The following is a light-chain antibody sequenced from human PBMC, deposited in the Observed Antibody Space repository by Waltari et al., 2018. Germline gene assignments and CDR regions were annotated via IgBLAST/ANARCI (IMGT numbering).Light chain of an antibody. CDR1: QSVGRS. V-gene: IGKV3-20*01. Sequence: EIVLTQSPGTLSLSPGERATLSCRASQSVGRSLAWYQQKPGQAPRLLIFAASSRATGIPDRFSGSGCGTDFSLSISRLEPEDLAVYYCQHYVRLPATFGQGTKVEIK. CDR2: AAS. CDR3: QHYVRLPAT. J-gene: IGKJ1*01.